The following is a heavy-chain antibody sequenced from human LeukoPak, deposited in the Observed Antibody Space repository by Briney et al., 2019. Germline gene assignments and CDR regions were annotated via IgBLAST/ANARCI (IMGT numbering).Heavy chain of an antibody. J-gene: IGHJ5*02. CDR3: ARVWSGYCSSTSCYVAYNWFDP. Sequence: KPSETLSLTCAVSGYPISSGYYWGWIRQPPGKGLEWIGSIYHSGSTYYNPSLKSRVTISGDTSKNQFSLKLSSVTAADTAVYYCARVWSGYCSSTSCYVAYNWFDPWGQGTLVTVSS. V-gene: IGHV4-38-2*01. CDR1: GYPISSGYY. CDR2: IYHSGST. D-gene: IGHD2-2*01.